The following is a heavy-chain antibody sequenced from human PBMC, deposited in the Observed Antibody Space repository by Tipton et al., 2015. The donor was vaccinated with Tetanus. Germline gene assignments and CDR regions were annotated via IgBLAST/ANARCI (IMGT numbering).Heavy chain of an antibody. CDR1: GFTFNGYG. J-gene: IGHJ4*02. Sequence: SLRLSCAASGFTFNGYGMHWVRQAPGKGLEWLALVWYDGSRQYYADSVKGRFTISRDNSKNTVDLQMNNLRDEDTAVYYCVRERCLVWLGPVDSWGQGTLVALS. D-gene: IGHD3-3*01. CDR3: VRERCLVWLGPVDS. CDR2: VWYDGSRQ. V-gene: IGHV3-33*01.